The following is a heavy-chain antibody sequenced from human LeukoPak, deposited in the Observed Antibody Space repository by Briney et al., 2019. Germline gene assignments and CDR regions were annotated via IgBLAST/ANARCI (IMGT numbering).Heavy chain of an antibody. Sequence: PSETLSLTCTVSGGSISSGGYYWSWIRQPPGKGLEWIGYIYHSGSTYYNPSLKSRVTISVDRSKNQFSLKLSSVTAADTAVYYCARRIVGATGVPFFDYWGQGTLVTVSS. CDR3: ARRIVGATGVPFFDY. D-gene: IGHD1-26*01. J-gene: IGHJ4*02. CDR1: GGSISSGGYY. V-gene: IGHV4-30-2*01. CDR2: IYHSGST.